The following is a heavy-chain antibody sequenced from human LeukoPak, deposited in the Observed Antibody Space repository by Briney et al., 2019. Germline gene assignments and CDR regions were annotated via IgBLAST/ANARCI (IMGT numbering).Heavy chain of an antibody. V-gene: IGHV3-30*18. J-gene: IGHJ4*02. CDR3: AKDRQYLLWFGKLPGLDY. D-gene: IGHD3-10*01. Sequence: AGRSLRLSCAASGFTFSSYGMHWLPQAPGKGLEWVAVISYDGSNKYHADSVKGRFTISSDKSTTTLDLQMNSRRAEDTAAYYCAKDRQYLLWFGKLPGLDYWGQGTLVTVSS. CDR1: GFTFSSYG. CDR2: ISYDGSNK.